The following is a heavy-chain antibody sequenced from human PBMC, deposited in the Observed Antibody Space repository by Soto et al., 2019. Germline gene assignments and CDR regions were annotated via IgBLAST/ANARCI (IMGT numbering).Heavy chain of an antibody. J-gene: IGHJ6*03. CDR2: ISSSSSTI. CDR3: ARALQAAVHWPAPLRDHEYYYYYMDV. Sequence: GESLKISCAASGFTFSSYSMHWVRQAPGKGLEWVSYISSSSSTIYYADSVKGRFTISRDNAKNSLYLQMNSLRAEDTAVYYCARALQAAVHWPAPLRDHEYYYYYMDVWGKGTTVTVSS. V-gene: IGHV3-48*01. CDR1: GFTFSSYS. D-gene: IGHD6-13*01.